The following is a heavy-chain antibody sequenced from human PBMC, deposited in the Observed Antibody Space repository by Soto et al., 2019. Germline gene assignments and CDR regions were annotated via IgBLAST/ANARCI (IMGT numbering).Heavy chain of an antibody. V-gene: IGHV1-46*01. CDR1: GYTFTSYY. Sequence: ASVKVSCKASGYTFTSYYMHWVRQAPGQGLEWMGIINPSGGSTSYAQKFQGRVTMTRDTSTSTVYMELSSLRSEDTAVYYCAREGYDSSGYYYNYFDYWGQGNLVTVFS. D-gene: IGHD3-22*01. J-gene: IGHJ4*02. CDR3: AREGYDSSGYYYNYFDY. CDR2: INPSGGST.